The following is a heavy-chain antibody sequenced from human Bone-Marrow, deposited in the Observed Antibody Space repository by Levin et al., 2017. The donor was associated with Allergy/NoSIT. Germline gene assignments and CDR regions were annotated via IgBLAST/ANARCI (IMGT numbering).Heavy chain of an antibody. CDR2: ISSSGSTI. CDR1: GFTFSDYY. Sequence: TPGGSLRLSCAASGFTFSDYYMSWIRQAPGKGLEWVSYISSSGSTIYYADSVKGRFTISRDNAKNSLYLQMNSLRAEDTAVYYCARITIFGRCPSLWGQGTLVTDSA. CDR3: ARITIFGRCPSL. J-gene: IGHJ4*02. D-gene: IGHD3-3*01. V-gene: IGHV3-11*01.